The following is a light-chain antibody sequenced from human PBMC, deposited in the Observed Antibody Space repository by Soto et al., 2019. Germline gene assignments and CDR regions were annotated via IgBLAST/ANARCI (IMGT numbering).Light chain of an antibody. J-gene: IGLJ2*01. V-gene: IGLV2-8*01. CDR1: SSDVGGYNY. CDR3: RSYGGSNNVV. Sequence: QSALTQPPSASGSPGQSVTISCTGTSSDVGGYNYVSWYQQHPGTAPKLMIYEVSKRPSGVPDRFSGSKSGNTASLTVSGLQAEDEADYYCRSYGGSNNVVFGGGTKVTVL. CDR2: EVS.